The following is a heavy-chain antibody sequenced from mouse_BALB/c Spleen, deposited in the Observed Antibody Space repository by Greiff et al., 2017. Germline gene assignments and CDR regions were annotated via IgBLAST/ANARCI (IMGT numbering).Heavy chain of an antibody. CDR3: ARHQGGNYYWYFDV. V-gene: IGHV5-12-1*01. Sequence: DVQLVESGGGLVKPGGSLKLSCAASGFAFSSYDMSWVRQTPEKRLEWVAYISSGGGSTYYPDTVKGRFTISRDNAKNTLYLQMSSLKSEDTAMYYCARHQGGNYYWYFDVWGAGTTVTVSS. D-gene: IGHD2-1*01. CDR1: GFAFSSYD. CDR2: ISSGGGST. J-gene: IGHJ1*01.